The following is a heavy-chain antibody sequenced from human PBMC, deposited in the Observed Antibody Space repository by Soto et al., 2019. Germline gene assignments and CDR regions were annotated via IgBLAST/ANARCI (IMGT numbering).Heavy chain of an antibody. CDR3: ARSSRRLYPFDC. CDR1: GFIFSDYY. J-gene: IGHJ4*02. V-gene: IGHV3-11*01. CDR2: ISISDSSI. D-gene: IGHD3-16*02. Sequence: QVQLVESGGGLVKPGGSLRLSCAASGFIFSDYYMSWIRQAPGKGLEWVSYISISDSSIYYADSVKGRFTISRDNANNALYLQMNSLSAEGTAVYYCARSSRRLYPFDCWGQGILVTVSS.